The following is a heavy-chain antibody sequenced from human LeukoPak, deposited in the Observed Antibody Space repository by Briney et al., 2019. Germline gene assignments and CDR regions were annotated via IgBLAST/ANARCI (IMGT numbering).Heavy chain of an antibody. CDR3: AGRRVLDASFDY. CDR1: GFTVSNNY. V-gene: IGHV3-66*02. J-gene: IGHJ4*02. Sequence: PGGSLRLSCAASGFTVSNNYMSWVRQAPGEGLEWVSVIYSGDNTYYVESVKGRFTISRDNSKNTLFLQMNRLRAKDTAVYYCAGRRVLDASFDYWGQGTLVTVSS. CDR2: IYSGDNT. D-gene: IGHD3-16*01.